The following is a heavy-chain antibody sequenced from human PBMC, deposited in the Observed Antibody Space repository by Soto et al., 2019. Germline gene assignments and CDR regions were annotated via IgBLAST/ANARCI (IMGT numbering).Heavy chain of an antibody. CDR3: ARQEVPQWFSKGYYGMDV. CDR2: IKHGGST. CDR1: GGPFSGYY. Sequence: ASETLSLTCAVYGGPFSGYYWTWIRQSPGKGLEWIGEIKHGGSTNYSPSLKGRVTISLDTSRTQFSLTLRSVIAADTAVYYCARQEVPQWFSKGYYGMDVWGQGTTVTVSS. D-gene: IGHD6-13*01. J-gene: IGHJ6*02. V-gene: IGHV4-34*01.